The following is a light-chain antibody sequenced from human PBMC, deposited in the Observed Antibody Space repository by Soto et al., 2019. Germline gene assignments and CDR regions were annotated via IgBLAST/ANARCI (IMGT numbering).Light chain of an antibody. Sequence: SYELTQPPSVSVSPGQTATITCSGDKLDDKYVFWYQQKPGQSPVVVLYQDVRRPSGIPERFSGSNSGNIATLTIGGTQPVDEADYYCQTWDTSSVVFGGGTKLTVL. CDR3: QTWDTSSVV. CDR2: QDV. J-gene: IGLJ3*02. CDR1: KLDDKY. V-gene: IGLV3-1*01.